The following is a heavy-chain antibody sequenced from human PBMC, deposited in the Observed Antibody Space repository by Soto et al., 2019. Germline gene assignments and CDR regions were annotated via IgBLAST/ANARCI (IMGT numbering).Heavy chain of an antibody. Sequence: SETLSLTCAVYGGSFRGYYWSWIRQPPGTGLEWIGEINHSGSTNYNPSLKSRVTISVDTSKKQFSLKLSSVTAEDTAVYYCARVVYYCYRSGIYYNNWFDPWGQGTPVTVSS. V-gene: IGHV4-34*01. CDR2: INHSGST. CDR1: GGSFRGYY. CDR3: ARVVYYCYRSGIYYNNWFDP. J-gene: IGHJ5*02. D-gene: IGHD3-10*01.